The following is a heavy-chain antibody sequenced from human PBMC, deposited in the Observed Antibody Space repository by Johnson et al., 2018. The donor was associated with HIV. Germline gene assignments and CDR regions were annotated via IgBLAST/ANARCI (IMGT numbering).Heavy chain of an antibody. CDR1: GFTFSDYY. CDR3: AKGYSGSYGLDAFDI. D-gene: IGHD1-26*01. J-gene: IGHJ3*02. CDR2: IRSSGSTI. Sequence: QVQLVESGGGLVKPGGSLRLSCAASGFTFSDYYMSWIHQAPGKGLEWVSYIRSSGSTIYYADSVRGRFTISRDNSKNTLYIQMNSLRVEDTAVYYCAKGYSGSYGLDAFDIWGQGTMVTVSS. V-gene: IGHV3-11*04.